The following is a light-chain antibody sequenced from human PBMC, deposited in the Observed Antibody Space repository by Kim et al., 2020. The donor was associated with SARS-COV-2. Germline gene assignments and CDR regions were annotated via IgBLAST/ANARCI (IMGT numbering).Light chain of an antibody. CDR1: NATIGADYE. Sequence: QSVTVSCTGGNATIGADYEVPWYQQLPGTAPKLLIYRDYRRPSGVPDRFSGSRSATSAYLAITGLQTEDEADYYCQSYDTGLSGIIFGGGTQLTVL. CDR2: RDY. CDR3: QSYDTGLSGII. J-gene: IGLJ2*01. V-gene: IGLV1-40*01.